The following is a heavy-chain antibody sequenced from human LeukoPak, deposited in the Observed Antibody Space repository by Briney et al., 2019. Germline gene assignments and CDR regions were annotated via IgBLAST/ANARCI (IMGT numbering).Heavy chain of an antibody. J-gene: IGHJ6*02. CDR2: ISYSGSPI. CDR1: GFTFNDYC. Sequence: GGSLRLSCAASGFTFNDYCMSWIRLAPGKGLEWISYISYSGSPIDYADSVKGRFTISRDNAKSSLYLEMNSLRVEDTAVYYCARARRTGYNNRPTNYYYYDMDVWGQGTTVTVSS. V-gene: IGHV3-11*01. D-gene: IGHD5-24*01. CDR3: ARARRTGYNNRPTNYYYYDMDV.